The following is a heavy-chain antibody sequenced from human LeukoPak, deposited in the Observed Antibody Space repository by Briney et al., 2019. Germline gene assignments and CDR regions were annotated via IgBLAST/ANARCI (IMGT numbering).Heavy chain of an antibody. Sequence: ASVKVSCKASGGTFSSYAISWVRQAPGQGLEWMGRIIPILGIANYAQKFQGRVTMTRNTSVSTAYMELSSLRSEDTAVYYCAREYGMDVWGQGTTVTVSS. V-gene: IGHV1-69*04. J-gene: IGHJ6*02. CDR2: IIPILGIA. CDR1: GGTFSSYA. CDR3: AREYGMDV.